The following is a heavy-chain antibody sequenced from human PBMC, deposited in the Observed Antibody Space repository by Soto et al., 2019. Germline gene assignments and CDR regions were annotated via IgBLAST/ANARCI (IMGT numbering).Heavy chain of an antibody. CDR1: GFNFRNYA. CDR3: AKKAAYSGGDCYSLFDY. D-gene: IGHD2-21*02. V-gene: IGHV3-23*01. CDR2: ITFSGANI. J-gene: IGHJ4*02. Sequence: EVQLLESGGGLVQPGGSLRLSCAASGFNFRNYALSWVRQAPGKWLEWVSTITFSGANINYTDSVKGRFSISRDNSKNTLFLQMNSLRAADMAVYSCAKKAAYSGGDCYSLFDYWGQGTLVTVSS.